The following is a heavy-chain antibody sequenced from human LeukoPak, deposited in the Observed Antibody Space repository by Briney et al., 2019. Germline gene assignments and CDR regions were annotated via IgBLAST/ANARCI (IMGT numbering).Heavy chain of an antibody. D-gene: IGHD5-12*01. CDR2: IRYDGSNK. CDR3: AKTHGFTITWFDP. J-gene: IGHJ5*02. V-gene: IGHV3-30*02. Sequence: GSLXLSCAASGFTFSSYGMHWVRQAPGKGLEWVAFIRYDGSNKYYADSVKGRFTISRDNSKNTLYLQMNSLRAEDTAVYYCAKTHGFTITWFDPWGQGTLVTVSS. CDR1: GFTFSSYG.